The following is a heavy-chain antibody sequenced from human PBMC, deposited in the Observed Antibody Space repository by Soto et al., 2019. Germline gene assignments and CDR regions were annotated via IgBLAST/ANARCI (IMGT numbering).Heavy chain of an antibody. Sequence: EVQLLESGGGLVQPGGSLRLSCAASGFTFNNFAMSWVRQAPGKGLEWVSSISDGGGSTYYGDSVKGRFTISRDNSKNTLYLHMNSLRAEDTAVYYCARGPGEKCARNTIFGVVGEGFDYWGQGTLVTVSS. J-gene: IGHJ4*02. D-gene: IGHD3-3*01. CDR1: GFTFNNFA. V-gene: IGHV3-23*01. CDR2: ISDGGGST. CDR3: ARGPGEKCARNTIFGVVGEGFDY.